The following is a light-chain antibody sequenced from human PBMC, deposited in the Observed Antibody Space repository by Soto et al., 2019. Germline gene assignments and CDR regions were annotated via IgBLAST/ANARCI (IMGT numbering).Light chain of an antibody. V-gene: IGKV3-11*01. CDR2: DAS. CDR1: QSVSSY. CDR3: QQRSNWLT. J-gene: IGKJ4*01. Sequence: EIVLTQSPATLSLPPGERATLSCRASQSVSSYLAWYQQKPGQAPRLLIYDASNRATGIPARFSGSGSGTDFTLTISSLEPEDFAVYYCQQRSNWLTFGGGTKV.